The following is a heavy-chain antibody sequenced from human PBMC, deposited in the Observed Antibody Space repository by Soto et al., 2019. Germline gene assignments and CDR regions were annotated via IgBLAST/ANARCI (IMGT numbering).Heavy chain of an antibody. CDR2: IYYSGPT. J-gene: IGHJ5*02. Sequence: QVQLQESGPGLVKPSETLSLTCTVSGGSISGYYWSWIRQPPGKGLEWIGYIYYSGPTNYNPSLQTRVPLXAXTXXNQVSLKLRSVTAADTAVYYCARLPWAGYGGIFDPWGQGILVTGSS. CDR3: ARLPWAGYGGIFDP. CDR1: GGSISGYY. D-gene: IGHD4-17*01. V-gene: IGHV4-59*01.